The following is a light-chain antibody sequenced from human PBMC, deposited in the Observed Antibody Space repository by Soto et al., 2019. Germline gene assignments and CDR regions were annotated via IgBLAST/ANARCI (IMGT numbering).Light chain of an antibody. J-gene: IGKJ5*01. CDR3: QQRSNWPSIT. V-gene: IGKV3D-20*02. CDR2: AAS. CDR1: QSVSSNY. Sequence: EVVLTQSPATLSLSPGERATLSCRASQSVSSNYLAWYQQKLGQAPRLLIFAASSRATGIPDRFSGSGSGTDFTLTISSLEPEDFAVYYCQQRSNWPSITFGQGTRLEIK.